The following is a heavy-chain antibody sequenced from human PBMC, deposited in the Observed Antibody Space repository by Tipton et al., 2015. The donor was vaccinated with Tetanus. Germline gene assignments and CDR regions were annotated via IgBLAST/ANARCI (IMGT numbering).Heavy chain of an antibody. J-gene: IGHJ4*02. Sequence: SLRLSYAASGFTFSSYAMSWVRQAPGKGLEWVSAISGSGGSTYYADSVKGRFTISRDNSKNTLYLQMNSLRAEDTAVYYCAKEVDVSSGWRNFDYWGQGTLVTVSS. CDR2: ISGSGGST. CDR1: GFTFSSYA. V-gene: IGHV3-23*01. D-gene: IGHD3-22*01. CDR3: AKEVDVSSGWRNFDY.